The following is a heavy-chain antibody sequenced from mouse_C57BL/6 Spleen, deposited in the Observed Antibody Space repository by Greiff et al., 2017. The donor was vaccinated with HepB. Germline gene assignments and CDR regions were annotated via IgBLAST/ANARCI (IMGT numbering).Heavy chain of an antibody. J-gene: IGHJ2*01. CDR3: STMITTRYFDY. V-gene: IGHV5-6*01. CDR2: ISSGGSYT. D-gene: IGHD2-4*01. CDR1: GFTFSSYG. Sequence: EVMLVESGGDLVKPGGSLKLSCAASGFTFSSYGMSWVRQTPDKRLEWVATISSGGSYTYYPDSVKGRFTISRDNAKHTLYLQMSSLKSEDTAMYYCSTMITTRYFDYWGQGTTLTVSS.